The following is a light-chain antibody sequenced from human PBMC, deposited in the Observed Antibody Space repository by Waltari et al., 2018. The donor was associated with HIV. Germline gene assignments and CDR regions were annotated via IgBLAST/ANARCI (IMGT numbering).Light chain of an antibody. CDR3: AAWDDSLNGQV. J-gene: IGLJ3*02. V-gene: IGLV1-44*01. CDR2: SNS. Sequence: QSVLTQPPSASGTPGQRVTISCSGSSFNIGSNTVNWYQQLPGTAPKLLIYSNSQRPSGVPDRFSVSKSGTSASLAISGLQSEDEADYYCAAWDDSLNGQVFGGGTKLTVL. CDR1: SFNIGSNT.